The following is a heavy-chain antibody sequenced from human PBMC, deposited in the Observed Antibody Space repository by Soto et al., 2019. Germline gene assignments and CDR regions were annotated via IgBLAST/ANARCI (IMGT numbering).Heavy chain of an antibody. V-gene: IGHV3-21*04. CDR2: ISTSSSYI. J-gene: IGHJ5*02. CDR1: GFTLSSYS. Sequence: PGGSLRLSCAASGFTLSSYSMNWVRQAPGKGLEWVSSISTSSSYIYYADSVKGRFTISRDNAKNSLYLQMNSLRAEDTAVYYCAREYCSSTSCYAVFWFDPWGQGTLVTSPQ. CDR3: AREYCSSTSCYAVFWFDP. D-gene: IGHD2-2*01.